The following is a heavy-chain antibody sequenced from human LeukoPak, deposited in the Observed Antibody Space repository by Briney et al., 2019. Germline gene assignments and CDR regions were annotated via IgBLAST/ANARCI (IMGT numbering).Heavy chain of an antibody. CDR3: ARRITIFGVVTHDAFDI. D-gene: IGHD3-3*01. J-gene: IGHJ3*02. CDR2: IYYNGST. Sequence: PSETLSLTCTVSGGSISSYYWSWIRQPPGKGLEWIGYIYYNGSTNYNPSLKSRVTISVDTSKNQFSLKLSSVTAADTAVYYCARRITIFGVVTHDAFDIWGQGTMVTVSS. CDR1: GGSISSYY. V-gene: IGHV4-59*01.